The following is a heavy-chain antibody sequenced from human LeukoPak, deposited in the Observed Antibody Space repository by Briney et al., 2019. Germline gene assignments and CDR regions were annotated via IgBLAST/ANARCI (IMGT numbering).Heavy chain of an antibody. CDR2: IYPSDSDT. Sequence: GESLKISCKGSGYRFTNYWIGWVRQMPGKGLEWMGIIYPSDSDTRYSPSFQGQVTISTDKSISTAYLQWSSLKASDTAMYYRARLEGNAFLDYWGQGTLVIVSS. D-gene: IGHD4-23*01. V-gene: IGHV5-51*01. J-gene: IGHJ4*02. CDR3: ARLEGNAFLDY. CDR1: GYRFTNYW.